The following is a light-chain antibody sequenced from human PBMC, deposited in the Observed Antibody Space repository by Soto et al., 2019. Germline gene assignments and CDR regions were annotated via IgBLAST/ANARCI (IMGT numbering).Light chain of an antibody. CDR1: QSVSSSY. V-gene: IGKV3-20*01. Sequence: EIVLTQSPGTLSLSPGERATLSCRASQSVSSSYLAWYQQKPGQAPRLLIYGASSRATGIPDRFSGSGSGTAFTLTISRLEPEDFVVYYCQQYGSSPPQYTFGQGTKLEIK. CDR2: GAS. CDR3: QQYGSSPPQYT. J-gene: IGKJ2*01.